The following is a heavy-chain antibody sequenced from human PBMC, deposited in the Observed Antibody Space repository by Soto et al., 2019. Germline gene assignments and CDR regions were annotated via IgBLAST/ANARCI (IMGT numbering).Heavy chain of an antibody. CDR1: GYTFTSYG. J-gene: IGHJ6*03. CDR2: ISAYNGNT. Sequence: ASVKVSCKASGYTFTSYGISWVRQAPGQGLEWMGWISAYNGNTNYAQKLQGRVTMTTDTSTSTAYMELRSLRSDDTAVYYCARAGYCSSTSCYEGHVDGDYYYYYMDVWGKGTTVTVSS. CDR3: ARAGYCSSTSCYEGHVDGDYYYYYMDV. D-gene: IGHD2-2*01. V-gene: IGHV1-18*01.